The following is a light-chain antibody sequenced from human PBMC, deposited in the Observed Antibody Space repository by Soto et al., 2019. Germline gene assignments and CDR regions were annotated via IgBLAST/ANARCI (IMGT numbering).Light chain of an antibody. CDR3: QAWDSTTYV. CDR2: EDN. J-gene: IGLJ1*01. CDR1: KLGDKY. V-gene: IGLV3-1*01. Sequence: SYELTQPPSGSVSPGHTATLSCSGNKLGDKYVAWYQQKPGQSPLLVIYEDNKRPSGIPERFSGSNSVNTATLTITGTQTLDEADYYCQAWDSTTYVFGTGTKLTVL.